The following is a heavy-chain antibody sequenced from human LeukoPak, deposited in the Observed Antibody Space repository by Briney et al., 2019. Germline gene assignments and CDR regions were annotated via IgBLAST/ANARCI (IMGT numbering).Heavy chain of an antibody. Sequence: SSVKVSCKASGGTFSSYAISWVRQAPGQGLEWMGGIIPIFGTANYAQKFQGRVTITADESTSTAYMELSSLRSEDTAVYYCAGSCSSTGCYNTYYYYYYMDVWGKGTTVTVSS. V-gene: IGHV1-69*01. CDR1: GGTFSSYA. D-gene: IGHD2-2*02. CDR2: IIPIFGTA. J-gene: IGHJ6*03. CDR3: AGSCSSTGCYNTYYYYYYMDV.